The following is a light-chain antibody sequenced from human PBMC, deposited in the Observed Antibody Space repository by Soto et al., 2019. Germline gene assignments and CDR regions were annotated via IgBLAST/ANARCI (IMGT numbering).Light chain of an antibody. CDR1: QSISSW. CDR2: KAS. V-gene: IGKV1-5*03. J-gene: IGKJ1*01. CDR3: QHYNSYSEA. Sequence: DIQMTQSPSTLSASVGDRVTITCRASQSISSWLAWYQQKPGKAPRLLIYKASDLESGVPSRFSGSGSGTEFTLTISSLQPDDFATYYCQHYNSYSEAFGQGTKEDIK.